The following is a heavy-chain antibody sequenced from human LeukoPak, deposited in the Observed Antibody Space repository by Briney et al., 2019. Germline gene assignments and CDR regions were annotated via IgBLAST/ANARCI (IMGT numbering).Heavy chain of an antibody. Sequence: GGSLRLSCAASGFTFSSYSMNWVRQAPGEGLEWVASINHNGNVNYYVDSVKGRFTISRDNAKNSLYLQMSNLRAEDTAVYFCARGGGLDVWGQGATVTVSS. D-gene: IGHD3-16*01. CDR1: GFTFSSYS. CDR2: INHNGNVN. J-gene: IGHJ6*02. CDR3: ARGGGLDV. V-gene: IGHV3-7*03.